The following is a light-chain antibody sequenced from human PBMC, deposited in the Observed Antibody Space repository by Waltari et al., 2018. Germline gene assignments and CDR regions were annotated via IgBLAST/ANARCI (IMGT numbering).Light chain of an antibody. CDR3: QNHERLPAT. V-gene: IGKV3-20*01. CDR2: AAS. CDR1: QSVSKY. Sequence: EVVLTQSQGTLYFFPGERATLSCRASQSVSKYLAWYQQRPGQAPRLLIYAASTRATGVPDRFSGSGFGTDFSLTISRLEPEDFAVYYCQNHERLPATFGQGTKVEIK. J-gene: IGKJ1*01.